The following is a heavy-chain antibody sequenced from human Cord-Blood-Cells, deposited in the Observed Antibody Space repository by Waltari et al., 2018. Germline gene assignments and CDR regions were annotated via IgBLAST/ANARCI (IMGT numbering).Heavy chain of an antibody. J-gene: IGHJ3*02. Sequence: VQLVPSGAAVKRPGASVQVSCKASGYTFTSYAINWVRQATGQGLEWMGCMNPNSGNTGYAQKFQGRVTITRNTSISTAYMELSSLRSEDTAVYYCARGGISSWYAFDIWGQGTMVTVSS. CDR2: MNPNSGNT. CDR1: GYTFTSYA. V-gene: IGHV1-8*03. CDR3: ARGGISSWYAFDI. D-gene: IGHD6-13*01.